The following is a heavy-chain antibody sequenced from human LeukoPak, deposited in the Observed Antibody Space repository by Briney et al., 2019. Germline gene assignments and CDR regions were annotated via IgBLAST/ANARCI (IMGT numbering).Heavy chain of an antibody. Sequence: GGSLRLSCAASGFTFSSYAMHWVRQAPGKGLEWVAVISYDGSNKYYADSVKGRFTISRDNSKNTLYLQMNSLRAEDTAVYYCARHRRAYYYDSSGYSFDYWGQGTLVTVSS. J-gene: IGHJ4*02. V-gene: IGHV3-30-3*01. CDR2: ISYDGSNK. CDR1: GFTFSSYA. D-gene: IGHD3-22*01. CDR3: ARHRRAYYYDSSGYSFDY.